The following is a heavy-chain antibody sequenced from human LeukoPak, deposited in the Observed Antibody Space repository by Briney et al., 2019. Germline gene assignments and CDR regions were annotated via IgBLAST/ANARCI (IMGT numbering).Heavy chain of an antibody. D-gene: IGHD6-19*01. V-gene: IGHV3-73*01. CDR2: ITSKPNSYET. CDR1: GFTFSGSA. CDR3: AGGSGWYSPDY. J-gene: IGHJ4*02. Sequence: SGGSLRLSCAAPGFTFSGSAMHWVRQASGKGLEWVGRITSKPNSYETVYAASMKGRFTISRDDSKNTACLQMNSLKTEDTAVYYCAGGSGWYSPDYWGQGTLVTVSS.